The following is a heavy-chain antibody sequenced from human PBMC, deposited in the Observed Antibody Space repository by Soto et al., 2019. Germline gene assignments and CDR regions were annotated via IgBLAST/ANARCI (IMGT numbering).Heavy chain of an antibody. CDR1: GFTFSSYS. CDR3: AKDLRLLAAFDI. V-gene: IGHV3-66*01. J-gene: IGHJ3*02. CDR2: IYPGGST. D-gene: IGHD5-18*01. Sequence: PGGSLRLSCAASGFTFSSYSMNWVRQAPGKGLEWVSVIYPGGSTYSADSVKGRFTISRDNSKNTVYLQMNSLRAEDTAMYYCAKDLRLLAAFDIWGQGTMVTVS.